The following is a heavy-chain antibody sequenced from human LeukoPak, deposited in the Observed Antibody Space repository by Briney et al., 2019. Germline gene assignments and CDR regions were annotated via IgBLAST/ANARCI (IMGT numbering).Heavy chain of an antibody. Sequence: LGGSLRLSCAASGFTFSSYTMSWVRQAPGKGLEWVSAISGSGGSTYYADSVKGRFTISRDNSKNTLYLQMNSLRAEDTAVYYCAKVAGAYSRVVVTAEYWGQGTLVTVSS. CDR1: GFTFSSYT. D-gene: IGHD2-21*02. J-gene: IGHJ4*02. V-gene: IGHV3-23*01. CDR3: AKVAGAYSRVVVTAEY. CDR2: ISGSGGST.